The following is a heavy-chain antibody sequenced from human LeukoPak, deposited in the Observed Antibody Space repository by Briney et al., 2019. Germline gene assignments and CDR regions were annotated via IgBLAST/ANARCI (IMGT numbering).Heavy chain of an antibody. V-gene: IGHV3-30*04. CDR3: ARGEFGDYYYFYMDV. CDR1: GFTFANYV. Sequence: GGSLRLSCAASGFTFANYVTHWVRQAPGKGLEWVAVTSPDEGLKFYGDSVKGRFTISRDDAKNSLFLQMNSLRAEDTATYYCARGEFGDYYYFYMDVWGKGTTVTVSS. D-gene: IGHD3-16*01. J-gene: IGHJ6*03. CDR2: TSPDEGLK.